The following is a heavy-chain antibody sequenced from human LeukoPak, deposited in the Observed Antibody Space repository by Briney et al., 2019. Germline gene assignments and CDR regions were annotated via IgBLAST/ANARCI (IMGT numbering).Heavy chain of an antibody. CDR1: GYSISTSYY. Sequence: SETLSPTCTVSGYSISTSYYWGWIRQPPGKGLEWIGSIYHSGNTYYNPSLKSRVTISVDTSKNQFSLKLNSVTAADTAVYYCARESLTWLQSRTSWFDPWGQGTLVTVSS. CDR2: IYHSGNT. CDR3: ARESLTWLQSRTSWFDP. J-gene: IGHJ5*02. V-gene: IGHV4-38-2*02. D-gene: IGHD5-24*01.